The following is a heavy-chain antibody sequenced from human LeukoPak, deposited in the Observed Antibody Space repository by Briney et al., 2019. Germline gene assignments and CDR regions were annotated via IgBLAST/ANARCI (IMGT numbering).Heavy chain of an antibody. CDR1: GFTFSNAW. CDR2: IKRQTEGWTK. J-gene: IGHJ4*02. Sequence: GGSLRLSCAASGFTFSNAWMNWVRQTPEKGLEWVARIKRQTEGWTKDYAAPVKGRFTISRDDSKSTVYLQMNRLEIEDTAVYYCSRNADHDWWGQGTLVTVSS. V-gene: IGHV3-15*01. CDR3: SRNADHDW. D-gene: IGHD1-14*01.